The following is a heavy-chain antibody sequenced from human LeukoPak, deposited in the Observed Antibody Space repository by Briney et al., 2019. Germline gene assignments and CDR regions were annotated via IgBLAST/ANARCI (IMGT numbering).Heavy chain of an antibody. D-gene: IGHD3-22*01. J-gene: IGHJ4*02. CDR3: AKDFGDSSGCFDY. V-gene: IGHV3-30*18. Sequence: GGSLRLSCAASGFTFSSYGMHWVRQAPGKGLEWVAVISYDGSNKYYADSVKGRFIISRDNSKNTLYLQMNSLRAEDTAVYYCAKDFGDSSGCFDYWGQGTLVTVSS. CDR1: GFTFSSYG. CDR2: ISYDGSNK.